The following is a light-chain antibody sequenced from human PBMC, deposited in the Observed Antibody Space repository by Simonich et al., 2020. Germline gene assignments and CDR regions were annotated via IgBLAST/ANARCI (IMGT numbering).Light chain of an antibody. V-gene: IGLV2-11*01. Sequence: QSALTQPRSVSGSPGQSLTISCTGTSCDVGGYKYVSWYQQHPGKAPTLTIYDVSKRPSGVPDRFSGSQAGNTASLTISGLQAEDEADYYCCSYAGSYTFVFGGGTKLTVL. CDR3: CSYAGSYTFV. CDR1: SCDVGGYKY. CDR2: DVS. J-gene: IGLJ3*02.